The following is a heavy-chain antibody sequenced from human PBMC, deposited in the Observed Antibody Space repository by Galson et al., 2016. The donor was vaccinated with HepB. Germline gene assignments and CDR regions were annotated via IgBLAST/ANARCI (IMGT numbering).Heavy chain of an antibody. D-gene: IGHD5-12*01. CDR2: ISATGGTT. CDR1: GFTFSSYA. V-gene: IGHV3-23*01. J-gene: IGHJ4*02. CDR3: AKDGVRSGYSYFDY. Sequence: SLRLSCAASGFTFSSYAMTWVRQAPGKGLQWVSAISATGGTTYYGESVKGRFTISRDNSKNTLYLQMNSLRADDTAVYYCAKDGVRSGYSYFDYWGRGTLVTVSS.